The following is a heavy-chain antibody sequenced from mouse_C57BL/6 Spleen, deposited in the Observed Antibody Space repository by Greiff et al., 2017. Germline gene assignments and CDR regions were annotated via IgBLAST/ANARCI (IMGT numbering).Heavy chain of an antibody. Sequence: VQLQQPGAELVRPGSSVKLSCKASGYTFTSYWMDWVKQRPGQGLEWIGNIYPSDSETHYNQKFKDKATLTVDKSSSTAYMQLSSLTSEDSAVYYCASGGYYVGAMDYWGQGTSVTVSS. CDR1: GYTFTSYW. CDR3: ASGGYYVGAMDY. CDR2: IYPSDSET. V-gene: IGHV1-61*01. D-gene: IGHD2-3*01. J-gene: IGHJ4*01.